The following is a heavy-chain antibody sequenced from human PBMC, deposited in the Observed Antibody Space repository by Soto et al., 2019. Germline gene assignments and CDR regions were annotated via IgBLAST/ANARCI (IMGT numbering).Heavy chain of an antibody. CDR2: IYYSGST. CDR1: GASISSTDW. V-gene: IGHV4-4*02. D-gene: IGHD2-8*01. CDR3: AIPDAGDFHY. Sequence: SETLSLTCAVSGASISSTDWWSWVRQPPGKGLEWLGEIYYSGSTYYNPSLRSRVAISVDTSQNLFSLTLTSVTAADTAVYYCAIPDAGDFHYWGQGALVTVSS. J-gene: IGHJ4*02.